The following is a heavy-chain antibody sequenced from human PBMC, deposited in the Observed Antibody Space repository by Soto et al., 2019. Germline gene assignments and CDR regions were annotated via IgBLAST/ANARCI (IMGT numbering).Heavy chain of an antibody. CDR3: AHRRCSSTSCYGVGFDP. Sequence: SGPTLVNPTQTLTLTCTFSGFSLSTSGVGVGWIRQPPGKALEWLALIYWDDDKRYSPSLKSRLTITKDTSKNQVVLTMTNMDPVDTATYYCAHRRCSSTSCYGVGFDPWGQGTLVTVSS. D-gene: IGHD2-2*01. CDR2: IYWDDDK. V-gene: IGHV2-5*02. CDR1: GFSLSTSGVG. J-gene: IGHJ5*02.